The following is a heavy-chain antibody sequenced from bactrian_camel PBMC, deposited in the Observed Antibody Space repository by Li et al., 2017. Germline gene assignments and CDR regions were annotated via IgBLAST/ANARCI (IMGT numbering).Heavy chain of an antibody. V-gene: IGHV3S53*01. CDR1: GYPYSTIC. D-gene: IGHD2*01. J-gene: IGHJ4*01. CDR2: IAADGSA. Sequence: HVQLVESGGGSVQTGGSLRLSCTISGYPYSTICMAWFRQAPGKNREAVAAIAADGSAYYRNSVKGRFNISKDNGNNNVYLQMDSLKPEDTALYYCAAARVIGRCSVLLGTFARNLVTVWGQGTQVTVS. CDR3: AAARVIGRCSVLLGTFARNLVTV.